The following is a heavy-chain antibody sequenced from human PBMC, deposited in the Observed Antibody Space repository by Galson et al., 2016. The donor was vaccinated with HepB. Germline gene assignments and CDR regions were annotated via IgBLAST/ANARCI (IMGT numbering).Heavy chain of an antibody. CDR2: ISSGGDYK. CDR1: GFTFSEYS. V-gene: IGHV3-21*06. J-gene: IGHJ4*02. Sequence: SLRLSCAASGFTFSEYSLNWVRHAPGKGLEWVSSISSGGDYKYYADSVRGRFTISRDDAKSSVSLQMNSLRVEDTAFYYCAKGVSIGWTFFDSWGQGIPVTVSS. CDR3: AKGVSIGWTFFDS. D-gene: IGHD3-3*02.